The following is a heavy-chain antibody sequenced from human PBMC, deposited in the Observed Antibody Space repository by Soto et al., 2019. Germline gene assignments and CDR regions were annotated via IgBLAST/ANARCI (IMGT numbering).Heavy chain of an antibody. CDR2: IYYSGST. CDR1: GGSISRSSYY. Sequence: SETLSLTCTVSGGSISRSSYYWGLIRQPPGKGLEWIGSIYYSGSTYYNPSLKSRVTISVDTSKNQFSLKLSSVTAADTAVYYCARSPVPGGGWSLGSGYDYVRGSWFDPWGQGTLVTVSS. V-gene: IGHV4-39*01. CDR3: ARSPVPGGGWSLGSGYDYVRGSWFDP. D-gene: IGHD5-12*01. J-gene: IGHJ5*02.